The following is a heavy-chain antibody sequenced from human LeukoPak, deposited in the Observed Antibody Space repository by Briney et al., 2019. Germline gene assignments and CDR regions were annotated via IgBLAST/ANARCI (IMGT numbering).Heavy chain of an antibody. CDR1: GFTFGGYT. CDR3: ARGDYYDRSGYYV. Sequence: NAGGSLRLSCAASGFTFGGYTMNWVRQAPGKGLEWVSSISSSSSYIYYADSVKGRFTISRDNAENSLYLQMNSLRAEDTAVYYCARGDYYDRSGYYVWGQGTLVTVSS. D-gene: IGHD3-22*01. J-gene: IGHJ4*02. CDR2: ISSSSSYI. V-gene: IGHV3-21*01.